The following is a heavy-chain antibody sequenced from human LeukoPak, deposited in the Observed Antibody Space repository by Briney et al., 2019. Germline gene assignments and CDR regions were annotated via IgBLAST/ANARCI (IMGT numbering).Heavy chain of an antibody. CDR1: GYTFTSYD. D-gene: IGHD6-19*01. J-gene: IGHJ4*02. V-gene: IGHV1-18*01. Sequence: ASVKVSCKASGYTFTSYDITWVRQAPGQGLEWMGWISPNNGNTNYAQKFQGRVTMTTDTPTSTAYMEMRSLRSDGTAVYYCARDRDSSGWHVADYWGQGTLVTVSS. CDR2: ISPNNGNT. CDR3: ARDRDSSGWHVADY.